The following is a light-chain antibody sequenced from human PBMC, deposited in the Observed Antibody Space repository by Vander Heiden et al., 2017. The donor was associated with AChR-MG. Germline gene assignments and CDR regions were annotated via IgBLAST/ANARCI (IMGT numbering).Light chain of an antibody. CDR2: DAS. CDR1: QGIRSA. CDR3: QQFHNYPPLT. Sequence: AIQLTQSPSSLSASVGDRVTITCRASQGIRSALAWYHQKPVKPPKLLISDASTLGSGVPSRFSGSGSGTDFTLTISSLQPEDVATYYCQQFHNYPPLTFGPGTKVDIK. J-gene: IGKJ3*01. V-gene: IGKV1D-13*01.